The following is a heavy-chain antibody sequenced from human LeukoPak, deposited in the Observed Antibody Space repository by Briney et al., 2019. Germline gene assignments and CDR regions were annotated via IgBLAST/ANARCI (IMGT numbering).Heavy chain of an antibody. Sequence: GRSLTLSCAASGFTFSSYGMHWVRQAPGKGLEWVAVISYDGSNTYYADSVKGRFTISRDNSKNMLYLQMNSLRAEDTAVYYCAKPYYYGSRSDMDYWGQGTLVTVSS. V-gene: IGHV3-30*18. J-gene: IGHJ4*02. CDR3: AKPYYYGSRSDMDY. CDR2: ISYDGSNT. D-gene: IGHD3-10*01. CDR1: GFTFSSYG.